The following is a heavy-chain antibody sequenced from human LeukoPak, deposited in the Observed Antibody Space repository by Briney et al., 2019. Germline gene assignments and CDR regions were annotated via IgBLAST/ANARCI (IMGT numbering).Heavy chain of an antibody. CDR3: ARDRGGLVGSAFDI. CDR1: GYTFTSYD. V-gene: IGHV1-46*01. D-gene: IGHD6-6*01. CDR2: IHPSAGST. Sequence: ASVKVSCKASGYTFTSYDINWVRQATGQGLEWMGLIHPSAGSTSYAQRFQGRVTMTRDTSTSIVYMELSSLRSEDTAVYYCARDRGGLVGSAFDIWGQGTMVTVSS. J-gene: IGHJ3*02.